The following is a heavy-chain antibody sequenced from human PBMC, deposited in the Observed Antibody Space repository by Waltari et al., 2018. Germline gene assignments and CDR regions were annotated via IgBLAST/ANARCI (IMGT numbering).Heavy chain of an antibody. CDR1: GYHFTGYY. CDR3: ASDVSSSSSPVRPLGY. V-gene: IGHV1-2*06. Sequence: VQLVPPGPAVQKPGASVRVSCKASGYHFTGYYMHWVRQAPRQGLAWMRRINPTSGGTNYAQKFQGRVTMTRDTSISTAYMELSRLRSDDTAVYYCASDVSSSSSPVRPLGYWGQGTLVTVSS. CDR2: INPTSGGT. D-gene: IGHD6-6*01. J-gene: IGHJ4*02.